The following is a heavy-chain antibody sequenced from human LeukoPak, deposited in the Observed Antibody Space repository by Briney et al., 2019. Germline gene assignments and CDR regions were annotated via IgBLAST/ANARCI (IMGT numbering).Heavy chain of an antibody. V-gene: IGHV1-18*01. CDR1: GYTFTSYG. CDR2: ISAYNGNT. Sequence: GASVKVSCKASGYTFTSYGISWVRQAPGQGLEWTGWISAYNGNTKYSQKFQGRVTITRDTSASTAYMELSSLRSEDTAVYYCARGTLWFGELFHWGQGTLVTVSS. D-gene: IGHD3-10*01. CDR3: ARGTLWFGELFH. J-gene: IGHJ4*02.